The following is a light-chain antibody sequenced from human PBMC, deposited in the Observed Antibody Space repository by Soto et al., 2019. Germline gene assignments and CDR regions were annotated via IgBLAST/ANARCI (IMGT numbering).Light chain of an antibody. CDR3: QQSNSFPLT. Sequence: DLHMTQSPSSVSASVGDRVTITCRASQGISNWLAWFQQKPGKAPKLLIYTASRLQSGVPSRFSGSGSGTDFTLTSSSLQPEDFATYYCQQSNSFPLTFGQGTKVDIK. CDR1: QGISNW. V-gene: IGKV1-12*01. J-gene: IGKJ1*01. CDR2: TAS.